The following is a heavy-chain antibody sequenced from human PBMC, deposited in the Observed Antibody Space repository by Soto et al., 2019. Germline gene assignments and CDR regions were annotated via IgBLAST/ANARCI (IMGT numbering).Heavy chain of an antibody. CDR2: IYWDDDK. D-gene: IGHD6-13*01. Sequence: QITLKESGPTLVKPTQTLTLTCTFSGFSFTTDGMGVGWIRQPPGKALEWLALIYWDDDKRYSPSLKSRLTFTKDASRNQGVLTLTTMDPADTATYYSAHLYWAASGTRYYFDCWGQGTLVTVSS. J-gene: IGHJ4*02. CDR3: AHLYWAASGTRYYFDC. CDR1: GFSFTTDGMG. V-gene: IGHV2-5*02.